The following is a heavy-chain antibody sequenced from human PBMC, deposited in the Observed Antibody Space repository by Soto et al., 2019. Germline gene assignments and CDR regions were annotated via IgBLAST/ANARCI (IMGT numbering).Heavy chain of an antibody. V-gene: IGHV4-31*03. Sequence: TLSLPCTVSGGSLSSDCYYWSWIRQHPGKGLEWIWYIYYSGSTYYNPSLKSRVTISVETCKNQFYMKLSSVTSSDTAVYYCARDLYGMDVWGQGTTGTVSS. CDR2: IYYSGST. J-gene: IGHJ6*02. CDR1: GGSLSSDCYY. CDR3: ARDLYGMDV.